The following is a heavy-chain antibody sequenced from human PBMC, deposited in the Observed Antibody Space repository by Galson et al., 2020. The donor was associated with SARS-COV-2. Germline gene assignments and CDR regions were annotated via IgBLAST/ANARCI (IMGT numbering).Heavy chain of an antibody. CDR1: GFTSSKYW. CDR2: INGEGTWT. Sequence: GGSLRLSCEASGFTSSKYWMYWVRQAPGKGLVWVSCINGEGTWTTYADSVKGRFTMTRHTPKNTLYLKMNSLRGEDTAVYFCSRGGFNHALYVCGEGTTVTVSS. J-gene: IGHJ6*04. CDR3: SRGGFNHALYV. D-gene: IGHD3-10*01. V-gene: IGHV3-74*01.